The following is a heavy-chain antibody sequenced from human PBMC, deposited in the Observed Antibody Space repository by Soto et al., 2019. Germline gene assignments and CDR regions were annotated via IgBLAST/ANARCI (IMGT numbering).Heavy chain of an antibody. CDR2: IYYSGST. CDR1: GGSVSSGSYY. J-gene: IGHJ4*02. V-gene: IGHV4-61*01. Sequence: QVQLQESGPGLVKPSETLSLTCTVSGGSVSSGSYYWSWIRQPPGKGLEWIGYIYYSGSTNYNPSLKSRVTIPVDTSKNQFSRTMSAVTAADTAVYYCARGYYDCSGYLDYWGQGTLVTVSS. D-gene: IGHD3-22*01. CDR3: ARGYYDCSGYLDY.